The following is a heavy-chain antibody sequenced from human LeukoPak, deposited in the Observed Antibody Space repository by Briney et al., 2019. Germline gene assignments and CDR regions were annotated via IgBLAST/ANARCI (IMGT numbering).Heavy chain of an antibody. J-gene: IGHJ5*02. V-gene: IGHV3-74*01. CDR2: INSDGSST. CDR1: GFTFSSYW. D-gene: IGHD3-3*01. Sequence: GGSLRLSCAASGFTFSSYWMHWVRQAPGKGLVWISRINSDGSSTSYADSVKGRFTISRDNAKNTLYLQMNSLRAEDTAVYYCARVFAEHDFWSGYHPWGQGTLVTVSS. CDR3: ARVFAEHDFWSGYHP.